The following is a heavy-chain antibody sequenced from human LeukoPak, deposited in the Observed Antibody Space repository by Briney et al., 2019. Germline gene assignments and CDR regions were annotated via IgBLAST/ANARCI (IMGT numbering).Heavy chain of an antibody. D-gene: IGHD1-26*01. V-gene: IGHV3-7*03. J-gene: IGHJ4*02. CDR1: GFTFSSYW. CDR3: ARGLGAPDY. Sequence: GGSLRLSCTGSGFTFSSYWMSWVRQAPGKGLEWVANIKQDGSEKYYVDSVKGRFTISRDNAKNSLYLQMNSLRAEDTAVYYCARGLGAPDYWGQGTLVTVSS. CDR2: IKQDGSEK.